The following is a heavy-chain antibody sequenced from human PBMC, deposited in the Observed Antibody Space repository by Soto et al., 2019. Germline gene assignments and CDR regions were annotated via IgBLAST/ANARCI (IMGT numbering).Heavy chain of an antibody. D-gene: IGHD6-13*01. CDR1: GGSISSGGYY. J-gene: IGHJ5*02. CDR3: ATTRLLAAAGTWNWFDP. V-gene: IGHV4-31*03. Sequence: SETLSLTCTVSGGSISSGGYYWSWIRQHPGKGLEWIGYIYYSGSTYYNPSLRSRVTISVDTSKNQFSLKLSSVTAADTAVYYCATTRLLAAAGTWNWFDPWGQGTLVTVSS. CDR2: IYYSGST.